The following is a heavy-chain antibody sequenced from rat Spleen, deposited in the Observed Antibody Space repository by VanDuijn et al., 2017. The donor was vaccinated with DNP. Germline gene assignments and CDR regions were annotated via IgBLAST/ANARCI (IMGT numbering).Heavy chain of an antibody. CDR2: ISYSGST. Sequence: EVQLQESGPGLVKPSQSLSLTCSVTGYSITSNYWGWIRKFPGNKMEWIGHISYSGSTSYNPSLKSRISIIRDTSKNQFFLQLNSVNTEDTATYYCARFDNYYYDGYYDYWGHGVMVTVSS. V-gene: IGHV3-1*01. CDR3: ARFDNYYYDGYYDY. D-gene: IGHD1-12*03. CDR1: GYSITSNY. J-gene: IGHJ2*01.